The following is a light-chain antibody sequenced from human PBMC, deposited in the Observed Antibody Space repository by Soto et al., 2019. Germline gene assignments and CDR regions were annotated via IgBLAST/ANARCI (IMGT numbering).Light chain of an antibody. V-gene: IGKV1-33*01. CDR2: DAS. J-gene: IGKJ3*01. CDR3: QQYDSLPPFT. CDR1: QDISNY. Sequence: DLQMTQSPSSLSASVGDRVTITCQASQDISNYLNWYQQKPGKAPKLLIYDASNLETGVPSRFSGSGSGTDFTFTISSLHPEDIATYYCQQYDSLPPFTFGPGTKVDIK.